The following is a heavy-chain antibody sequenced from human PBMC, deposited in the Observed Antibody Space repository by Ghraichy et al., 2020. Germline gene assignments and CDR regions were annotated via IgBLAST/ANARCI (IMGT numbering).Heavy chain of an antibody. D-gene: IGHD3-10*01. CDR3: ARSMVRGYYYFDY. J-gene: IGHJ4*02. Sequence: LSLTCAASGFTFSSYGMHWVRQAPGKGLEWVAVIWYDGSNKYYADSVKGRFTISRDNSKNTLCLQMNSLRAEDTAVYYCARSMVRGYYYFDYWGQGTLVTVSS. V-gene: IGHV3-33*01. CDR2: IWYDGSNK. CDR1: GFTFSSYG.